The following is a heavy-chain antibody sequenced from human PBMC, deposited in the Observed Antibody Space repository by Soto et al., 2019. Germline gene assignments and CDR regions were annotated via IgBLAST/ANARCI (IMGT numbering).Heavy chain of an antibody. Sequence: QVQLVESGGGVVQPGRSLRLSCAASGFTFSSYGMHWVRQAPGKGLEWVAVISYDGSNKYYADSVKGRFTISRDNSKNTLYPQMNSLRAEDTAVYYCAKGSDYYDSSGPDYWGQGTLVTVSS. CDR3: AKGSDYYDSSGPDY. CDR2: ISYDGSNK. J-gene: IGHJ4*02. V-gene: IGHV3-30*18. D-gene: IGHD3-22*01. CDR1: GFTFSSYG.